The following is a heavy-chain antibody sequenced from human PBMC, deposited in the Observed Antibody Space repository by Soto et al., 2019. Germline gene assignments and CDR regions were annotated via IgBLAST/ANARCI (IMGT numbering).Heavy chain of an antibody. CDR2: INSDGSST. V-gene: IGHV3-74*01. CDR3: ARESQLVFAFDI. J-gene: IGHJ3*02. Sequence: GSLRLSCAASGFTFSSYWMHWVRQAPGKGLVWVSRINSDGSSTSYADSVKGRFTISRDNAKNTLYLQMNSLRAEDTAVYYCARESQLVFAFDIWGQGTMVTVSS. CDR1: GFTFSSYW. D-gene: IGHD6-6*01.